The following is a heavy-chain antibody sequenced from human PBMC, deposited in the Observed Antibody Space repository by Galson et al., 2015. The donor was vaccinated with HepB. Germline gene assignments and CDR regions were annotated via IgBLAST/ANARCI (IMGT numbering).Heavy chain of an antibody. CDR1: GFRFSNYG. CDR2: ISYEGSRK. J-gene: IGHJ4*01. CDR3: AKGPLYNYVYLDY. D-gene: IGHD3-16*01. Sequence: SLRLSCAASGFRFSNYGMIWVRQAPGKGLQWVAAISYEGSRKYYADSVKGRFTMSRDNSNNTLYLEMDSLRPEDTAIYYCAKGPLYNYVYLDYWGHGILATVSS. V-gene: IGHV3-30*18.